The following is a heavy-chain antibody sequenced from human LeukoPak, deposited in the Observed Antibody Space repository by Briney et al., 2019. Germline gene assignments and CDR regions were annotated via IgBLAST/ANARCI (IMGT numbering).Heavy chain of an antibody. V-gene: IGHV3-21*01. D-gene: IGHD3/OR15-3a*01. Sequence: GGSLRLSCAASGFTFSSYSMNWVRQAPGKGLEWVSSISSSSSYIYYADSVKGRFTISRDNAKNSLYLQMNSLRAEDTAAYYCARDFLDIPFDYWGQGTLVTVSS. CDR2: ISSSSSYI. CDR3: ARDFLDIPFDY. CDR1: GFTFSSYS. J-gene: IGHJ4*02.